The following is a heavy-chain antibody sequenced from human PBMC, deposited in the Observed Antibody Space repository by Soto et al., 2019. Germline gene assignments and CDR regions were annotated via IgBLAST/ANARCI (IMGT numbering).Heavy chain of an antibody. CDR1: GFPFSRHA. J-gene: IGHJ4*02. Sequence: PGGSLRLSCAASGFPFSRHAMAWVRRAAGRGLEWVATIGSDGSTYHAESVKGRFSISRDNYGNMLHLQLNSLRVEDTGMYYCANDPNNHRFGSWGQGPLVTVSS. CDR2: IGSDGST. CDR3: ANDPNNHRFGS. V-gene: IGHV3-23*01.